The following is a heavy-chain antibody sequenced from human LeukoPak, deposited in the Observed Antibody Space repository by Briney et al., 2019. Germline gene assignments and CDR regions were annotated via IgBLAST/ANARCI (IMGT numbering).Heavy chain of an antibody. CDR1: GFTFSSYG. D-gene: IGHD3-22*01. CDR3: ARDGIIMIVPNWFDP. CDR2: IRYDGSNK. V-gene: IGHV3-30*02. Sequence: PGGSLRLSCAASGFTFSSYGMHWVRQAPGKGLEWVAFIRYDGSNKYYADSVKGRFTISRDNAKNSLYLQMNSLRAEDTAVYYCARDGIIMIVPNWFDPWGQGTLVTVSS. J-gene: IGHJ5*02.